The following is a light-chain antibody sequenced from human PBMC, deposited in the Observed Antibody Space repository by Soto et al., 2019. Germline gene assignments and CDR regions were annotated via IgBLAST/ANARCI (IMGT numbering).Light chain of an antibody. CDR2: AAS. J-gene: IGKJ4*01. CDR1: QSISSY. Sequence: DLQMTQSPSSLSASVGDRVTITCRASQSISSYLNWYQQKPGKAPKLLIYAASSLQSGLSSRFSGSVSGTDFTLTISSLQPEDFATYYCQQSYSTPLTFGGGTKVEIK. CDR3: QQSYSTPLT. V-gene: IGKV1-39*01.